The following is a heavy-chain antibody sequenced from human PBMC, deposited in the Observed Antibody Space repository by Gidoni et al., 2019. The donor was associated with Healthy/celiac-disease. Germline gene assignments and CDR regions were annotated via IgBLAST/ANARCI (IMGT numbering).Heavy chain of an antibody. J-gene: IGHJ6*02. D-gene: IGHD6-19*01. CDR1: GFTFSSYS. CDR3: ARDWCSSGWYGACMDV. V-gene: IGHV3-48*02. Sequence: EVQLVESGGGLVQPGGSLRLSCAASGFTFSSYSLNWVRQAPGKGLEWVSYISSSSSTIYYADSVKGRFTISRDNAKYSLYLQMNSLRDEDTAVYYCARDWCSSGWYGACMDVWGQGTTVTVSS. CDR2: ISSSSSTI.